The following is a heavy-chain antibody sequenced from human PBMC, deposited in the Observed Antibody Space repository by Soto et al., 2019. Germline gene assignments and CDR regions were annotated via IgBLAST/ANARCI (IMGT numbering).Heavy chain of an antibody. J-gene: IGHJ3*01. D-gene: IGHD5-12*01. CDR3: SRGHSGRLAPPPSYGFDV. V-gene: IGHV2-5*02. CDR1: GFSLTTSGVG. CDR2: VYWDDDK. Sequence: QITLKESGPPLVRPTQTLTLTCTFSGFSLTTSGVGVGRIRQPPGKALEWLALVYWDDDKRFSPSLKTRLGITKDTPKNRVGLTMANMDMEVTAPFCCSRGHSGRLAPPPSYGFDVWGQGTMVTVSS.